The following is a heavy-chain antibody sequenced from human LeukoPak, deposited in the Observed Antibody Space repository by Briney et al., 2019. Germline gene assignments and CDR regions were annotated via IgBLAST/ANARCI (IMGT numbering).Heavy chain of an antibody. D-gene: IGHD3-10*01. CDR2: IYPGDSDT. J-gene: IGHJ5*02. CDR3: ARQRFTMRAYAGNWFDP. CDR1: GYSFTSYW. Sequence: GESLKISCKGSGYSFTSYWIGWVRQMPGKGLEWMGIIYPGDSDTRYSPSFQGRVTISADKSISTAYLQWSSLKASDTAMYYCARQRFTMRAYAGNWFDPWGQGTLVTVSS. V-gene: IGHV5-51*01.